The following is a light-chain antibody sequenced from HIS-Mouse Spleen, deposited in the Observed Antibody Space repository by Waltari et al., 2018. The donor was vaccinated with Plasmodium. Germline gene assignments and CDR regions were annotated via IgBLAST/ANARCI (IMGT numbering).Light chain of an antibody. CDR1: QGISSY. V-gene: IGKV1-8*01. J-gene: IGKJ4*01. Sequence: AIRMTQSPSSLSASTGDRVTITCRASQGISSYLDWYQQKPVKAPKLLIYAASTLQSGVPSRFSGSGSGTDVTLTISCLQSEDFATYYCQQYYSYPLTFGGGTKVEIK. CDR3: QQYYSYPLT. CDR2: AAS.